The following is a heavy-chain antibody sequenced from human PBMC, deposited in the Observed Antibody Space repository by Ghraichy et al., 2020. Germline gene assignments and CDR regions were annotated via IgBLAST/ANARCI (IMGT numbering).Heavy chain of an antibody. CDR3: ARDSGYCRTTSCKGDAFDI. D-gene: IGHD2-2*03. CDR1: GFTFSSHW. Sequence: GGSLRLSCAASGFTFSSHWMTWVRQASGKGLEWVANIKTDGSEKYYVDSVKGRFTISRDNAMNSLYLQMNSLRAEDTAVYYCARDSGYCRTTSCKGDAFDIWGQGTMFTVFS. V-gene: IGHV3-7*01. CDR2: IKTDGSEK. J-gene: IGHJ3*02.